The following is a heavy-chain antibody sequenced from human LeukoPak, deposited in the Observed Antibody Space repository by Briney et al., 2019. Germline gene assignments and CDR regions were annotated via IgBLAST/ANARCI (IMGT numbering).Heavy chain of an antibody. J-gene: IGHJ4*02. Sequence: GGSLRLSCAASGFSFSDSYMSWIRQAPGRWLEYISYISPNGDYMSYTDSVKGRFTLSRDNAKNSLYLQMNSLRAEDTAVYFCTKGHTSLDCRGQGALVTVSS. V-gene: IGHV3-11*01. CDR2: ISPNGDYM. CDR3: TKGHTSLDC. CDR1: GFSFSDSY. D-gene: IGHD2/OR15-2a*01.